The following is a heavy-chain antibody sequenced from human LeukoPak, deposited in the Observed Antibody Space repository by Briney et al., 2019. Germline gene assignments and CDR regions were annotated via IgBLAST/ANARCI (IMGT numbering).Heavy chain of an antibody. D-gene: IGHD1-26*01. CDR1: GGSISSSNW. V-gene: IGHV4-4*02. J-gene: IGHJ5*02. CDR3: ARFSGSYYGRFDP. Sequence: SGTLSLTCDVSGGSISSSNWWSWVRQPPGEGLERIGSIYHSGSTYYNPSLKSRVTISVDTSKNQFSLKLSSVTAADTAVYYCARFSGSYYGRFDPWGQGTLVTVSS. CDR2: IYHSGST.